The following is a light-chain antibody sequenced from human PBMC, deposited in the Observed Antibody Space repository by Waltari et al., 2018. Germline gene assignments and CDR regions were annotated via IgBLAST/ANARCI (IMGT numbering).Light chain of an antibody. CDR2: CAS. V-gene: IGKV3-20*01. J-gene: IGKJ1*01. Sequence: SCRANQSVCSSLAWYQQKPGQAPRLLIYCASTRATGIPERFSGGGSGTDFSLTISRLEPEDFAVYYCQHYVRLPVTFGEGTKVEIK. CDR1: QSVCSS. CDR3: QHYVRLPVT.